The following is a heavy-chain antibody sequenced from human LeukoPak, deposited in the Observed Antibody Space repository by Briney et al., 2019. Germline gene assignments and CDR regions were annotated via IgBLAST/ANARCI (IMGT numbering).Heavy chain of an antibody. J-gene: IGHJ4*02. V-gene: IGHV4-34*01. D-gene: IGHD3-9*01. CDR3: ARHMTGDYPDY. CDR2: INHSGST. Sequence: SETLSLTCAVYGGSFSGYYWSWIRQPPGKGLEWIGEINHSGSTNYNPSLKSRVTISVDTSKNQFSLKLSSVTAADTAVYYCARHMTGDYPDYWGQGTLVTVSS. CDR1: GGSFSGYY.